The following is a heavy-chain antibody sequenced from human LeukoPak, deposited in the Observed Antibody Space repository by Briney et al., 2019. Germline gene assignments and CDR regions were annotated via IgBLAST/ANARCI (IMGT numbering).Heavy chain of an antibody. CDR3: ARDGRRDCSSTSCSTYYFDY. CDR1: GFTFSSYS. CDR2: ISSSSSYI. D-gene: IGHD2-2*01. J-gene: IGHJ4*02. V-gene: IGHV3-21*01. Sequence: GGSLRLSCAASGFTFSSYSMNWVRQAPGKGLEWVSSISSSSSYIYYADSVKGRFTISRDNAKNSLYLQMNSLRAEDTAAYYCARDGRRDCSSTSCSTYYFDYWGQGTLVTVSS.